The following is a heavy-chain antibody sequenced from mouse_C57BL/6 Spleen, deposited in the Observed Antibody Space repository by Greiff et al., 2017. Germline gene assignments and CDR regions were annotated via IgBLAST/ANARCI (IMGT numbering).Heavy chain of an antibody. CDR3: AKDDYGGGFDV. Sequence: LQLVESGPGLVQPSPSLSITCTASGFSLTSYGVHWVRQPPGKGLEWLGVIWRGGSTDYNAAFITRLSICNDNSRSEGFLKRSSLQADDAAIYCCAKDDYGGGFDVWGTGTTVTVSS. CDR2: IWRGGST. V-gene: IGHV2-4*01. J-gene: IGHJ1*03. CDR1: GFSLTSYG. D-gene: IGHD1-2*01.